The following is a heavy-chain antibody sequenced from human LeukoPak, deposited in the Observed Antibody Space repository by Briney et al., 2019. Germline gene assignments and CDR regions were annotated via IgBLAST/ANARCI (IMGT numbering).Heavy chain of an antibody. J-gene: IGHJ6*03. CDR2: IYYSGST. CDR3: ARLGSTLVYYYYMDV. D-gene: IGHD5/OR15-5a*01. Sequence: SETLSLTRTVSGGSISSSSYYWGWIRQPPGKGLEWIGSIYYSGSTYYNPSLKSRVTISVDTSKNQFSLKLSSVTAADTAVYYCARLGSTLVYYYYMDVWGKGTTVTVSS. CDR1: GGSISSSSYY. V-gene: IGHV4-39*01.